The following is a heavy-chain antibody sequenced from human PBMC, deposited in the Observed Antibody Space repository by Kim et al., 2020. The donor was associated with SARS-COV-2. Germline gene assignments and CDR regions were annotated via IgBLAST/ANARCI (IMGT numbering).Heavy chain of an antibody. CDR1: GFTFSSYG. D-gene: IGHD6-13*01. CDR3: ARGAGGAAADPFDY. Sequence: GGSLRLSCAASGFTFSSYGMHWVRQAPGKGLEWVAVIWYDGSNKYYADSVKGRFTISRHNSKNTLYLQMNSLRAEDTAVYYCARGAGGAAADPFDYWGQGTLVTVSS. J-gene: IGHJ4*02. CDR2: IWYDGSNK. V-gene: IGHV3-33*01.